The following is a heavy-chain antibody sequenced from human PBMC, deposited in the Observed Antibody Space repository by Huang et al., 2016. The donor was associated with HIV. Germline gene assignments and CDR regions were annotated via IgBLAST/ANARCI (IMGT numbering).Heavy chain of an antibody. CDR3: ARDLGTTVVPDGMDV. V-gene: IGHV1-18*04. J-gene: IGHJ6*02. CDR2: ISPSYGYT. D-gene: IGHD4-17*01. CDR1: GYTFISYG. Sequence: QVQLVQSGAEVKKPGASVKVSCRASGYTFISYGITWVRQAPGQGLEWMVLISPSYGYTNYAQQFQGRVTMTADTSTNTVYMEVRSLRSDDTAVYYCARDLGTTVVPDGMDVWGQGTTVTVSS.